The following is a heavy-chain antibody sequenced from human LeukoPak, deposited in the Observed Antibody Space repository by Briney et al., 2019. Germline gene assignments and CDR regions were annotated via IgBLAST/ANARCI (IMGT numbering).Heavy chain of an antibody. CDR2: IYYTGST. D-gene: IGHD6-19*01. Sequence: TSQTLSLTRTVSGGSISSGDYFWSWLRQPPGKGLEWIGYIYYTGSTYYNPSLKSRVTISVDTSKNQFSLKLSSVTAADTAVYYCARYTSGQYYFDYWGQGTLVTVSS. CDR1: GGSISSGDYF. V-gene: IGHV4-30-4*01. CDR3: ARYTSGQYYFDY. J-gene: IGHJ4*02.